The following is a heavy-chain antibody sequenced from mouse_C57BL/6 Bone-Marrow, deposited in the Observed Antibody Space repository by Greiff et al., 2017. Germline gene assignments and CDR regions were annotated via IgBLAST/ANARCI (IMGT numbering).Heavy chain of an antibody. J-gene: IGHJ2*01. CDR2: INPYNGGT. V-gene: IGHV1-19*01. CDR1: GYTFTDYY. CDR3: ASPIYDAPVDY. Sequence: EVQLQQSGPVLVKPGASVKMSCKASGYTFTDYYMNWVKQSHGKSLEWIGVINPYNGGTSYNQKVKGKATLTVDKSSSTAYIELNSLTSDDSAVYYCASPIYDAPVDYWGQGTTLTVSS. D-gene: IGHD2-3*01.